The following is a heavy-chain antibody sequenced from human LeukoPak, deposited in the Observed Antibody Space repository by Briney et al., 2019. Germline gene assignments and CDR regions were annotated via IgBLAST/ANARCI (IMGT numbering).Heavy chain of an antibody. CDR3: ANSVTHVLRFLEWLLPPFYFDY. CDR2: ISGSGGST. J-gene: IGHJ4*02. V-gene: IGHV3-23*01. Sequence: GGSLRLSCAASGFTFSSYAMSWVRQAPGKGLEWVSAISGSGGSTYYADSVKGRFTISRDNSKNTLYLQMNSLRAEDTAVYYCANSVTHVLRFLEWLLPPFYFDYWGQGTLVTVSS. CDR1: GFTFSSYA. D-gene: IGHD3-3*01.